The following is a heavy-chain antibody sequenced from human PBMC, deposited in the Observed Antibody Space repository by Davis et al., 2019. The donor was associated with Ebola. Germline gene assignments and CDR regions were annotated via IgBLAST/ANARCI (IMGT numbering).Heavy chain of an antibody. J-gene: IGHJ3*02. D-gene: IGHD2/OR15-2a*01. CDR1: GYTFTSYG. Sequence: ASVKVSCKASGYTFTSYGISWVRQAPGQGLEWMGWINPNSGGTNYAQKFQGRVTMTRDTSISTAYMELSRLRSDDTAVYYCARASNRGGAFDIWGQGTMVTVSS. V-gene: IGHV1-2*02. CDR3: ARASNRGGAFDI. CDR2: INPNSGGT.